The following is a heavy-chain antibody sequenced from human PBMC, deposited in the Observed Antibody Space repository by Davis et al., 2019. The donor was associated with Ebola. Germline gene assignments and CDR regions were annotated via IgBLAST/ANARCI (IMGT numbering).Heavy chain of an antibody. J-gene: IGHJ6*04. CDR2: TYYSSKWYH. CDR3: ARGWLRTGLDV. Sequence: HSQTLSLTCAISGDSVSSGGWNWIRQSPSRGLEWLGRTYYSSKWYHDYAVSLKSRITINPDTSKNQFSLQLNSVTPEDTAVYYCARGWLRTGLDVWGKGTTVTVSS. V-gene: IGHV6-1*01. D-gene: IGHD5-12*01. CDR1: GDSVSSGG.